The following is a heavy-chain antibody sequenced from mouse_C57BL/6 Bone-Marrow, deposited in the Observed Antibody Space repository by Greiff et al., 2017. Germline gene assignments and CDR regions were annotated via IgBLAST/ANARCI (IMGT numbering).Heavy chain of an antibody. D-gene: IGHD3-2*02. J-gene: IGHJ2*01. CDR2: IDPSDSYT. V-gene: IGHV1-69*01. CDR3: AREGAQAPYYFDY. CDR1: GYTFTRYW. Sequence: QVQLQQSGAELVMPGASVTLSCKASGYTFTRYWMHWVKQRPGQGLEWIGEIDPSDSYTNYNQKFKGKSTLTVDKSSSTAYMQLSSLTSEDSAVYYCAREGAQAPYYFDYWGQGTTLTVSS.